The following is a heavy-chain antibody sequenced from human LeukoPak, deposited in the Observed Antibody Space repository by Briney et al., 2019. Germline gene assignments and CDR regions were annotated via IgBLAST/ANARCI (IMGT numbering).Heavy chain of an antibody. V-gene: IGHV3-9*03. Sequence: PGGSLRLPCAASGFTFDDYALHWVRQAPGKGLEWVSGISWNSGSIGYADSVKGRFTISRDNAKNSLYLQMNSLRAEDMALYYCAKDGERDVLGLFFDIWGQGTMVTVSS. CDR3: AKDGERDVLGLFFDI. CDR1: GFTFDDYA. D-gene: IGHD2-8*02. J-gene: IGHJ3*02. CDR2: ISWNSGSI.